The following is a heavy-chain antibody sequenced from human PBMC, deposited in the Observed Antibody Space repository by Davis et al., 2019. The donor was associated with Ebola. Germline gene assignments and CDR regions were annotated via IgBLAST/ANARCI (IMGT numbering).Heavy chain of an antibody. J-gene: IGHJ4*02. CDR2: IYPGDSDT. D-gene: IGHD2-2*01. CDR1: GFSFSSHW. V-gene: IGHV5-51*01. Sequence: GESLKISCKGSGFSFSSHWIAWVRQMPGKGLEWMGIIYPGDSDTRYSPSFQGQVSISADKSISTAYLQWSSLKASDTAMYYCATSPSLPGEFDYWGQGTLVTVSS. CDR3: ATSPSLPGEFDY.